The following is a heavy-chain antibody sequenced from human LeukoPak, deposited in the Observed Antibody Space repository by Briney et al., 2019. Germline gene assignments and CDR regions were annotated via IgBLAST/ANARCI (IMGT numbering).Heavy chain of an antibody. J-gene: IGHJ6*02. CDR1: GLIVSDYY. V-gene: IGHV3-11*01. CDR3: ARGPNHYDYYDLDV. Sequence: GGSRRLSCAASGLIVSDYYMSWIRQAPGKGLEWVSYISRSDTTVYYADSVKGRFTVSGDDAKSSLYLQMNSLRAEDSAVYYCARGPNHYDYYDLDVWGQGTTVIVSS. CDR2: ISRSDTTV.